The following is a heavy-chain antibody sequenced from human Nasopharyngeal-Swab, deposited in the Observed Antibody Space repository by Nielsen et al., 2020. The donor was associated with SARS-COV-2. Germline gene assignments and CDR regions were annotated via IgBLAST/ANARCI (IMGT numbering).Heavy chain of an antibody. CDR3: ARGCGGDCYSGFDY. J-gene: IGHJ4*02. CDR2: ISGDGGST. V-gene: IGHV3-43*02. Sequence: WIRQPSGKGLEWVSLISGDGGSTYYANSVKGRFTISRDNSKNSLYLQMNSLRDEDTAVYFCARGCGGDCYSGFDYWGQGTLVTVSS. D-gene: IGHD2-21*02.